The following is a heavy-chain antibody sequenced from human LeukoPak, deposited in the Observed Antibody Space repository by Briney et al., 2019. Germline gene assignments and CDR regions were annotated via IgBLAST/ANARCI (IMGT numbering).Heavy chain of an antibody. J-gene: IGHJ3*02. CDR2: ISSDGSST. CDR3: ARALGGWPDAFDI. CDR1: GFTFSSYW. V-gene: IGHV3-74*01. Sequence: GGSLRLSCAASGFTFSSYWMHWVRQAPGKGLVWVSRISSDGSSTSYADSVKGRFTISRDNAKNTLYLQMNSLRAEDTAVYYRARALGGWPDAFDIWGQGTMVTVSS. D-gene: IGHD6-19*01.